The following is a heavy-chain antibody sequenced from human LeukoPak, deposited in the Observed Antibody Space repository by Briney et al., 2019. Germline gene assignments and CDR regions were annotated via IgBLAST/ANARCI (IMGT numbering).Heavy chain of an antibody. V-gene: IGHV3-7*01. CDR3: ARDYGGSSPFDY. CDR2: INPDGSEK. J-gene: IGHJ4*02. Sequence: GALRLSCAASGFTFSSYWMTWVRQAPGKGLEWVANINPDGSEKYYVDSVKGRFTISRDNAKNSLSLQMNSLRAEDTAVYYCARDYGGSSPFDYWGQGTLVTVSS. CDR1: GFTFSSYW. D-gene: IGHD4-23*01.